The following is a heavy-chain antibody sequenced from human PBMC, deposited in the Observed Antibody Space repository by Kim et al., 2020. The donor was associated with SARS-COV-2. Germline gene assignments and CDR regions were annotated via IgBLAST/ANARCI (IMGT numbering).Heavy chain of an antibody. CDR3: ARGLNSRDLYTSSWSI. CDR1: GFIFKNYA. Sequence: GGSLRLSCAASGFIFKNYAMHWVRQTPGKGLEWVAVISYDTNTRSYIDSVKGRFTIARDNSQNMLSLQMNGLRPEDTAVYYCARGLNSRDLYTSSWSIWGQGTLVTVSS. D-gene: IGHD6-19*01. V-gene: IGHV3-30*03. CDR2: ISYDTNTR. J-gene: IGHJ4*02.